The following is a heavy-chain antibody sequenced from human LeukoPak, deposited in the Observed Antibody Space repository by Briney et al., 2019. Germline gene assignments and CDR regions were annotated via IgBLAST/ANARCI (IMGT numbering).Heavy chain of an antibody. Sequence: SETLSLTCTVSGGSISSGSYYWGRIRQPPGKGLEWIGSIYYSGSTYYNPSLKSRVTISVDTSKNQFSLKLSSVTAADTAVYYCARHGSGSYSYWGQGTLVTVSS. V-gene: IGHV4-39*01. D-gene: IGHD3-10*01. J-gene: IGHJ4*02. CDR3: ARHGSGSYSY. CDR1: GGSISSGSYY. CDR2: IYYSGST.